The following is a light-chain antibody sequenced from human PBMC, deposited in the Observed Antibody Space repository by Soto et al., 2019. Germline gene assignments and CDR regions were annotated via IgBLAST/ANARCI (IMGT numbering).Light chain of an antibody. J-gene: IGLJ2*01. V-gene: IGLV2-23*01. Sequence: QSVLTQPASVSGSRGQSITISCTGTSSDVGSYNFVSWFQQHPGKVPKLIIYEGTERPSGVSNRFSASKSGNTASLTISGLQPEDEADYYCCSYAGPSTIFGGGTKLTVL. CDR3: CSYAGPSTI. CDR1: SSDVGSYNF. CDR2: EGT.